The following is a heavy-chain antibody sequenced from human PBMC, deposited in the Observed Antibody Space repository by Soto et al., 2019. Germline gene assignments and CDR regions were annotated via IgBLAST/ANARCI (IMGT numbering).Heavy chain of an antibody. Sequence: PSETLSLTCAVSGVSISSGNWWTWGRQSPRKGLEYIGEIFHDGTANYYSSFGRRVAMSVDKSKNQFSLRLTSVTAADTAIYYCARLVYDTRLNYLYFDFWGQGALVTVSS. CDR3: ARLVYDTRLNYLYFDF. V-gene: IGHV4-4*02. D-gene: IGHD3-16*01. CDR2: IFHDGTA. J-gene: IGHJ4*02. CDR1: GVSISSGNW.